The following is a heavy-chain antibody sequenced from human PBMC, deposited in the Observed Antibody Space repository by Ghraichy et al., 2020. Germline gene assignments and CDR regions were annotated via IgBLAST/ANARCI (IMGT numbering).Heavy chain of an antibody. J-gene: IGHJ4*02. Sequence: GGSLRLSCTASGFTFGDYAMIWFRQAPGKGLEWVGFIRSKAYGGTTEYAASVKGRFTISRDDSKSIAYLQMNSLKTEDTAVYYCTRDPAFGAAFDYWGQGTLVTVSS. V-gene: IGHV3-49*03. D-gene: IGHD1-26*01. CDR1: GFTFGDYA. CDR2: IRSKAYGGTT. CDR3: TRDPAFGAAFDY.